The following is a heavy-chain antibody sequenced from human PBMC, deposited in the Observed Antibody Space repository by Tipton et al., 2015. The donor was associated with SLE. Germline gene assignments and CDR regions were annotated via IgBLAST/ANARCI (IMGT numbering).Heavy chain of an antibody. D-gene: IGHD3-16*01. V-gene: IGHV4-31*03. CDR1: GGSINSDGYY. Sequence: TLSLTCTVSGGSINSDGYYWTWIRQHPGKGLEWIGYNSHNNPSLKSRVTISLDTSRNQFSLKVRSLTAADTAVYYCARAPEGDLLGGMDVWGQGTPVTVSS. J-gene: IGHJ6*02. CDR2: NS. CDR3: ARAPEGDLLGGMDV.